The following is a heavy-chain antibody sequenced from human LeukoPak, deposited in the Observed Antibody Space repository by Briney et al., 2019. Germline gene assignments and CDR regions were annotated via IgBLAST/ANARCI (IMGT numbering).Heavy chain of an antibody. CDR1: GYTFTSYA. CDR2: INAGNGNT. V-gene: IGHV1-3*01. CDR3: ARGGADSGYDSYYYYGMDV. J-gene: IGHJ6*02. Sequence: EASVKVSCKASGYTFTSYAMHWVRQAPGQRLEWMGWINAGNGNTKYSQKFQGRVTITRDTSASTAYMELSSLRSEDTAVYYCARGGADSGYDSYYYYGMDVWGQGTTVTVSS. D-gene: IGHD5-12*01.